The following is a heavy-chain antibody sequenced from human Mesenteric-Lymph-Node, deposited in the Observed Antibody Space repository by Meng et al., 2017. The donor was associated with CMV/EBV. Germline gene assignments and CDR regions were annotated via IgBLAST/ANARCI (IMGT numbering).Heavy chain of an antibody. CDR3: ARGRWFGELAFDS. V-gene: IGHV4-61*01. CDR1: GASLTADSYP. D-gene: IGHD3-10*01. J-gene: IGHJ4*02. Sequence: VSGASLTADSYPCTWIRQPPGKGLEWIGYISNSGNTQYNPALNSRLTISADTSKNQFSLRLWSVTTADTAVYYCARGRWFGELAFDSWGQGALVTVSS. CDR2: ISNSGNT.